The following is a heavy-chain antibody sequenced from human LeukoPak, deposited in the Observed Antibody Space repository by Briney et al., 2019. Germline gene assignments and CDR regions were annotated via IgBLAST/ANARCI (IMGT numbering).Heavy chain of an antibody. Sequence: GGSMRLSCAASGFTFSTYAVSWVRQAPGKGLEWVSGISGSGGSTYYADSVKGRFTISRDNSKNTLYLQMNSLRVEDTAVYYCANGGLWLPTRTAWGQGTLVTVSS. D-gene: IGHD3-22*01. CDR1: GFTFSTYA. V-gene: IGHV3-23*01. CDR3: ANGGLWLPTRTA. J-gene: IGHJ5*02. CDR2: ISGSGGST.